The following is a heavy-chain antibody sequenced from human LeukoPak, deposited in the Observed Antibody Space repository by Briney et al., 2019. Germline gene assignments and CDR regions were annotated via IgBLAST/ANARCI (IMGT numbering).Heavy chain of an antibody. CDR3: AGRYYDYIAGMYYLDS. Sequence: PSETLSLTCTVSGVSINNYFWSWIRQPPGKGLEWIGYIYYTGRTDYNPSPRSRVTLSLDTSKNQFSPKLSSVTAADTALYYCAGRYYDYIAGMYYLDSWGQGTLVTVSS. CDR1: GVSINNYF. CDR2: IYYTGRT. V-gene: IGHV4-59*01. D-gene: IGHD3-16*01. J-gene: IGHJ4*02.